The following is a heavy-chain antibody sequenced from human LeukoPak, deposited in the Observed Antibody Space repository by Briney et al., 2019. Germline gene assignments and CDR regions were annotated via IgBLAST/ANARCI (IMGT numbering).Heavy chain of an antibody. CDR1: GFTFSSYA. J-gene: IGHJ6*02. V-gene: IGHV3-23*01. Sequence: SGGSLRLSCAASGFTFSSYAMSWVRQAPGKGLEWVPAISGSGGSTYYADSVKGRFTISRDNSKNTLYLQMNSLRAEDTAVYYCAKGGIDTAMVNYYYYGMDVWGQGTTVTVSS. D-gene: IGHD5-18*01. CDR2: ISGSGGST. CDR3: AKGGIDTAMVNYYYYGMDV.